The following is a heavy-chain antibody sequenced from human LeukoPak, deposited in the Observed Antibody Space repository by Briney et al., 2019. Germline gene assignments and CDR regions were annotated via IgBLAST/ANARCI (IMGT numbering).Heavy chain of an antibody. Sequence: SVKVSCKASGGTFSSYAISWVRQAPGQGLGWMGGIIPTFGTANYAQKFQGRVTITTDESTSTAYMELSSLRSEDTAVYYCARARYDYVWGESSNPPIPLGAFDIWGQGTMVTVSS. CDR1: GGTFSSYA. CDR3: ARARYDYVWGESSNPPIPLGAFDI. V-gene: IGHV1-69*05. D-gene: IGHD3-16*01. CDR2: IIPTFGTA. J-gene: IGHJ3*02.